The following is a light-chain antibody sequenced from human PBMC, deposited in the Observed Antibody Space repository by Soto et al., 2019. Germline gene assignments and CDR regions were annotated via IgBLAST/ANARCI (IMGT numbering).Light chain of an antibody. CDR2: GAS. CDR3: QQYDDWPPWT. Sequence: EIVMTQSPATLSVSPGERATLSCRASQSVDTNLAWYQQKPGQAPRVLIYGASTRADGIPARFSGSESGTEFPRTSSSLQSEDVAVYYCQQYDDWPPWTFGQGTKVEIK. J-gene: IGKJ1*01. CDR1: QSVDTN. V-gene: IGKV3-15*01.